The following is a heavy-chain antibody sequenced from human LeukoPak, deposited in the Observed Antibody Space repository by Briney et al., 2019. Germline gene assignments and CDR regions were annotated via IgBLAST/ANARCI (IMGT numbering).Heavy chain of an antibody. CDR3: AKMEGQRLYDYCMDV. CDR1: GFAFSNFA. J-gene: IGHJ6*03. V-gene: IGHV3-23*01. CDR2: MSGSGYYT. D-gene: IGHD3-3*01. Sequence: GGSLRLYCAASGFAFSNFAMSWVRQAPGKGLEWVSAMSGSGYYTYYVESVKGRFTISRDNSKNTLYLHMNSLRADDTAVYYCAKMEGQRLYDYCMDVWGRGTTVTVSS.